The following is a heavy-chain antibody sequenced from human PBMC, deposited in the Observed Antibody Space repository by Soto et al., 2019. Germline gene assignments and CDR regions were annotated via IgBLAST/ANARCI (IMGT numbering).Heavy chain of an antibody. D-gene: IGHD6-19*01. CDR1: GGTFSNYA. Sequence: QVQLVQSGAEVKKPGSSVKVSCKASGGTFSNYAISWVRQAPGQGLEWMGGIIPIFGTANYAQKFQGRVTITAAVTMSTAYMALSRLRSEDTAVYYCAQTLGLAVAGPGRFDLWGRGTLVTVSS. J-gene: IGHJ2*01. CDR2: IIPIFGTA. V-gene: IGHV1-69*12. CDR3: AQTLGLAVAGPGRFDL.